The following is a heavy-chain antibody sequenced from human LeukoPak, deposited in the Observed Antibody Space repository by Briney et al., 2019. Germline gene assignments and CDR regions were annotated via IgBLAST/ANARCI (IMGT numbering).Heavy chain of an antibody. CDR3: ARVRSPLKGYYFDY. J-gene: IGHJ4*02. D-gene: IGHD6-19*01. CDR1: GFTVSSNY. V-gene: IGHV3-53*01. CDR2: IYSGGST. Sequence: GGSLRLSCAASGFTVSSNYMSWVRQAPGKGLEWVSVIYSGGSTYYADSVKGRFTTSRDNSKNTLYLQMNSLRAEDTAVYYCARVRSPLKGYYFDYWGQGTLVTVSS.